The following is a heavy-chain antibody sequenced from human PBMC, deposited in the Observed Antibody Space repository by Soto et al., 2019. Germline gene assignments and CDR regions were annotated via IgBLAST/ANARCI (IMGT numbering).Heavy chain of an antibody. CDR1: GYSFTSYW. D-gene: IGHD2-2*01. Sequence: GESRKISCKGSGYSFTSYWIGGVRQMPGKGLEWMGIIYPGDSDTRYSPSFQGQVTISADKSISTAYLQWSSLKASDTAMYYCERHGSSAVVSAPKRHPSSGTDVWGQGTTVTVSS. CDR3: ERHGSSAVVSAPKRHPSSGTDV. V-gene: IGHV5-51*01. J-gene: IGHJ6*02. CDR2: IYPGDSDT.